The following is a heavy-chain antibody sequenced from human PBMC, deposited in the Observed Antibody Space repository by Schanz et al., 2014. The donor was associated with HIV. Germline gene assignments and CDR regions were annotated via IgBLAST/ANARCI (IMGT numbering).Heavy chain of an antibody. CDR3: AKGYTSSSVFNL. J-gene: IGHJ2*01. D-gene: IGHD6-6*01. CDR1: GFTFNVYG. V-gene: IGHV3-30*18. CDR2: ISPDGDTQ. Sequence: QVQLAESGGGVVQPGGSLRLSCAASGFTFNVYGMHWVRQAPGKGLEWVARISPDGDTQHYADSLKGRFTISRDNFKNTLDLQMDSLRPDDTAVYYCAKGYTSSSVFNLWGRGTLVTVSS.